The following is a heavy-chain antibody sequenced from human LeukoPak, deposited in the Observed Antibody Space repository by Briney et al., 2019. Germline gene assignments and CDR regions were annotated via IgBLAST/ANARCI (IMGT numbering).Heavy chain of an antibody. V-gene: IGHV3-53*01. CDR2: IYIGGST. CDR3: ARDTKN. D-gene: IGHD1-1*01. CDR1: GFTVSNNY. J-gene: IGHJ4*02. Sequence: PGGSLRLFCAASGFTVSNNYMSWVRQAPGKGLECVSIIYIGGSTYYADSVKGRFTISRDNSKNTLYLQLNSLRVEDTAVYYCARDTKNWGQGTLVTVSS.